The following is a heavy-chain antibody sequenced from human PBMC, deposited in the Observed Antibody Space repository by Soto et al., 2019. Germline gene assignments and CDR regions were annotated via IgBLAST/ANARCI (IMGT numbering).Heavy chain of an antibody. J-gene: IGHJ4*02. Sequence: QVQLVQSGAEVKKPGASVKVSCKASGYTFTGYYMHWVRQAPGQGLEWMGWINPNSGGTNYAQKCQGWVTMTRDTSISTAYMELSRLRSDDTAVYYCARGTRGSYGSADYWGQGTLVTVSS. CDR1: GYTFTGYY. V-gene: IGHV1-2*04. CDR3: ARGTRGSYGSADY. D-gene: IGHD1-26*01. CDR2: INPNSGGT.